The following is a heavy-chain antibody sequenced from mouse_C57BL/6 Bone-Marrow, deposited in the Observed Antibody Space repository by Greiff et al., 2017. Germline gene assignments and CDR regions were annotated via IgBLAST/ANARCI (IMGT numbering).Heavy chain of an antibody. Sequence: VQLQQSGAELVRPGASVKLSCTASGFNIKDDYMHWVKQRPEQGLEWIGWIDPENGDTEYASKFQGKATITADTSSNTAYLQLSSLTSEDTAVYYCTNVLVWLRRFAYWGQGTLVTVSA. CDR3: TNVLVWLRRFAY. D-gene: IGHD2-2*01. J-gene: IGHJ3*01. CDR2: IDPENGDT. CDR1: GFNIKDDY. V-gene: IGHV14-4*01.